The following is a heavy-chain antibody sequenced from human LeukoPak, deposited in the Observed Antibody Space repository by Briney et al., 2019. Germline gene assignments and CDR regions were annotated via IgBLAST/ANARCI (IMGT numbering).Heavy chain of an antibody. J-gene: IGHJ4*02. CDR2: ISGSGGST. CDR3: AKDLLIAVAGTFGY. Sequence: GGSLRLSCAASGFTFSSYAMSWVRQAPGKGLEWFSAISGSGGSTYYADSVKGRFTISRDNSKNTLYLQMNSLRAEDTAVYYCAKDLLIAVAGTFGYWGQGTLVTVSS. CDR1: GFTFSSYA. D-gene: IGHD6-19*01. V-gene: IGHV3-23*01.